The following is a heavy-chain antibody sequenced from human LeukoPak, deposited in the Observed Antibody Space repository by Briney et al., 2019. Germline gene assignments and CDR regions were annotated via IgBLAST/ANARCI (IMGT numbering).Heavy chain of an antibody. CDR1: GYTFTSYG. CDR2: ISAYNGNT. Sequence: ASVQVSCKASGYTFTSYGIRWVRQAPGQGIEWMGWISAYNGNTNYAQKLQGRVTMTTDTSTSTAYMELRSLRSDDTAVYYCARVTEMATGGFWFDPWGQGTLVTVSS. D-gene: IGHD5-24*01. V-gene: IGHV1-18*01. J-gene: IGHJ5*02. CDR3: ARVTEMATGGFWFDP.